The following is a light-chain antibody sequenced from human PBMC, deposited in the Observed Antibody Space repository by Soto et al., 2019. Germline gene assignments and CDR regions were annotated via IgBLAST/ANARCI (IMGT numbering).Light chain of an antibody. V-gene: IGLV1-47*01. CDR3: APWNNSLSGPVV. J-gene: IGLJ2*01. CDR2: RNN. CDR1: SSNIGSNY. Sequence: QSVLTQPPSASGTPGQRVTISCSGSSSNIGSNYVYWYQQLPGTAPKLLIYRNNQRPSGVPDRFSGSKSGTSASLAISGLRSEDEANYNCAPWNNSLSGPVVLAGGTRLPVL.